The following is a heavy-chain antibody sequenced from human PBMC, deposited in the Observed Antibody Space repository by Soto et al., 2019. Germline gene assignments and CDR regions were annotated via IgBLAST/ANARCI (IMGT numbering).Heavy chain of an antibody. Sequence: QVQLVESGGGVVQPGRSLRLSCAASGFTFSSYAMHWVRQAPGKGLEWVAVTSNDGSKKYYADSVKGRFTISRDNSKNKLYLQMNSLRAEETAVYHCAEKYVLGNAPGDAFDIWGQGTMVTVSS. D-gene: IGHD3-16*01. CDR2: TSNDGSKK. J-gene: IGHJ3*02. V-gene: IGHV3-30-3*01. CDR3: AEKYVLGNAPGDAFDI. CDR1: GFTFSSYA.